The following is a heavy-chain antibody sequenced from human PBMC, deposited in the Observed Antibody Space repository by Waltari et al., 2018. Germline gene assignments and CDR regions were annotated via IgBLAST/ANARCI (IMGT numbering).Heavy chain of an antibody. CDR1: GFTFSSYW. D-gene: IGHD3-3*01. CDR2: INRYGSST. CDR3: ARGQSYYDFWSGHLGG. V-gene: IGHV3-74*01. Sequence: EVQLVESGGGLVQPGGSLRLSCAASGFTFSSYWMHWVRQAPGKGLVWVSRINRYGSSTSYADAVKGRFTISRDNAKNTLYLQMNSLRAEDTAVYYCARGQSYYDFWSGHLGGWGQGTLVTVSS. J-gene: IGHJ4*02.